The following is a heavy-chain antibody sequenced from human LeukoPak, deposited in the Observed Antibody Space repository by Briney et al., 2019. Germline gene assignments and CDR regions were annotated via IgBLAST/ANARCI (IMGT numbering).Heavy chain of an antibody. V-gene: IGHV4-39*07. CDR1: GGSISSSSYY. J-gene: IGHJ5*02. CDR2: IYYSGST. Sequence: SETLSLTCTVSGGSISSSSYYWGWIRQPPGMGLEWIGSIYYSGSTYYNPSLKSRVTISVDTSKNQFSLKLSSVTAADTAVYYCLCRFDPWGQGTLVTVSS. CDR3: LCRFDP. D-gene: IGHD3-10*02.